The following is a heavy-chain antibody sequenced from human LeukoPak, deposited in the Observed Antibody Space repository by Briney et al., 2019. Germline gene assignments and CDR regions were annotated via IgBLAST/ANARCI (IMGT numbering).Heavy chain of an antibody. J-gene: IGHJ3*02. Sequence: GGSLRLSCAASGFTFSDYYMSWIRQAPGKGLEWVSYISSSGSTIYYADSVKRRFTISRDNAKNSLYLQMNRMRAEDTAVYYCATPPGNYAFDIWGQGTMVTVSS. CDR3: ATPPGNYAFDI. V-gene: IGHV3-11*01. D-gene: IGHD1-26*01. CDR2: ISSSGSTI. CDR1: GFTFSDYY.